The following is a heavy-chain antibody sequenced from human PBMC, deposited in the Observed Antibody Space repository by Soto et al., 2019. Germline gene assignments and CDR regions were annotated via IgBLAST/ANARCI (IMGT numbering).Heavy chain of an antibody. CDR3: TRVGGYYGDYPNFDY. Sequence: PSETLSLTCNVAGSSISGYYWSWIRQPPGKGLEWIANIYYRGSTNYNPSLKSRVVISVDSSKNQFSLRLNSVTAADTAVYYCTRVGGYYGDYPNFDYSGQGTLFTVSS. D-gene: IGHD4-17*01. V-gene: IGHV4-59*01. J-gene: IGHJ4*02. CDR1: GSSISGYY. CDR2: IYYRGST.